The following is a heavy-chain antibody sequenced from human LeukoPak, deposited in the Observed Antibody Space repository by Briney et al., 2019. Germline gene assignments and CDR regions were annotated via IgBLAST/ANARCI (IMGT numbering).Heavy chain of an antibody. J-gene: IGHJ4*02. Sequence: SQTLSLTCTVSGVSISSGGYYWSWIRQHPGKGLEWIGYIYYSGSTYYNPSLKSRVTISVDTSKNQFSLKLSSVTAADTAVYYCARASSGYLYYFDYWGQGTLVTVSS. D-gene: IGHD3-22*01. CDR1: GVSISSGGYY. CDR2: IYYSGST. CDR3: ARASSGYLYYFDY. V-gene: IGHV4-31*03.